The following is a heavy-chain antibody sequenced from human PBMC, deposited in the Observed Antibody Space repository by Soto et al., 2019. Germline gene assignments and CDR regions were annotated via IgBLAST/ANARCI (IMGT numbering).Heavy chain of an antibody. V-gene: IGHV5-51*01. J-gene: IGHJ6*02. CDR2: IYPGDSDT. Sequence: GESLKISCKGSGYSFTSYWIGWVRQMPGKGLEWMGIIYPGDSDTRYSPSFQGQVTISADKSISTAYLQWSSLKASDTAMYYCARHGYSSGWYTDYYGMDVWGQGTTVT. D-gene: IGHD6-19*01. CDR3: ARHGYSSGWYTDYYGMDV. CDR1: GYSFTSYW.